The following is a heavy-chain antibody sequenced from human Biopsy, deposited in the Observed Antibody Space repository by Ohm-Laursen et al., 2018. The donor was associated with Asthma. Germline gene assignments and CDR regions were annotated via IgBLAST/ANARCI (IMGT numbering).Heavy chain of an antibody. CDR2: IMTVFGTT. D-gene: IGHD6-19*01. CDR3: ARCQVGYSSGWSLLLKKIYYSGMDV. J-gene: IGHJ6*02. Sequence: ASVKVSCNAPGGTFSNFAISWVRQAPGQGLEWMGGIMTVFGTTNYAQKFQGRVTITADESTSTAYMEVTSLRSEDTAIYYCARCQVGYSSGWSLLLKKIYYSGMDVWGQGTAATVSS. CDR1: GGTFSNFA. V-gene: IGHV1-69*13.